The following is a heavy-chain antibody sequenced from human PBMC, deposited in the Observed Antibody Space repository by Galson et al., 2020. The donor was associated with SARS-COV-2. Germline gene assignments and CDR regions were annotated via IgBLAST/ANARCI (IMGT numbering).Heavy chain of an antibody. CDR1: GGSISSGGYY. J-gene: IGHJ6*03. D-gene: IGHD3-3*01. Sequence: SETLSLTCTVSGGSISSGGYYWSWIRQHPGKGLEWIGYIYYSGSTYYNPSLKSRVTISVDTSKNQFSLKLSSVTAADTAVYYCARVCGPRITIFGVVDYYYYMDVWGKGTTVTVS. V-gene: IGHV4-31*03. CDR2: IYYSGST. CDR3: ARVCGPRITIFGVVDYYYYMDV.